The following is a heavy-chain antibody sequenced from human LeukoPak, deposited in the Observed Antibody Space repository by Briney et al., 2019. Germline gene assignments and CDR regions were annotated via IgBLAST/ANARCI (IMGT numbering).Heavy chain of an antibody. J-gene: IGHJ4*02. CDR3: VRGGVAVEYYFDS. D-gene: IGHD3-10*01. CDR2: LSTSPR. CDR1: GFTITNYA. V-gene: IGHV3-23*01. Sequence: GGSLTLSCAASGFTITNYAMSWVRQGPGKGLEWVSGLSTSPRYADSVRGRFIVSRDHSRNTFSLKMNSLRAEDTAVYYCVRGGVAVEYYFDSWGQGTLVTVSS.